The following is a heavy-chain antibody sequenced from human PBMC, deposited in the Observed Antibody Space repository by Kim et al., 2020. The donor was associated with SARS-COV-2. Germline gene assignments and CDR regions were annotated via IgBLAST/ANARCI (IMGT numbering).Heavy chain of an antibody. CDR1: GFTFSSYA. CDR2: ISYDGSNK. J-gene: IGHJ6*02. D-gene: IGHD4-17*01. CDR3: ARTLAQTDWYGDYAPYYYYGMDV. Sequence: GGSLRLSCAASGFTFSSYAMHWVRQAPGKGLEWVAVISYDGSNKYYADSVKGRFTISRDNSKNTLYLQMNSLRAEDTAVYYCARTLAQTDWYGDYAPYYYYGMDVWGQGTTVTVSS. V-gene: IGHV3-30*04.